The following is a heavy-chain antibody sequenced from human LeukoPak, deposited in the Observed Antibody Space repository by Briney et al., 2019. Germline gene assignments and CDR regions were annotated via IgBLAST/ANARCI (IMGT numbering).Heavy chain of an antibody. J-gene: IGHJ4*02. V-gene: IGHV4-34*01. D-gene: IGHD6-6*01. CDR2: INHSGST. CDR3: ASKAFEYSSPEPDY. CDR1: GGSFSGYY. Sequence: SETLSLTCAVYGGSFSGYYWSWIRQPPGKGLEWIGEINHSGSTNYNPSLKSRVTISVDTSKNQFSLKLSSVTAADTAVYYCASKAFEYSSPEPDYWGQGTLVTVSS.